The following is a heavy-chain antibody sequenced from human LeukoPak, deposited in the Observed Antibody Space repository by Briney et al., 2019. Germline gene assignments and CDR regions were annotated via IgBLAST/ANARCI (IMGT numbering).Heavy chain of an antibody. J-gene: IGHJ4*02. Sequence: ASVKVSCKASGYTFTSYGISWVRQAPGQGLEWMGWISAYNGNTNYAQKLQGRVTMTTDTSTSTAYVELRSLRSDDTAVYYCARESRGSGSYYKRWEFDYWGQGTLVTVSS. CDR1: GYTFTSYG. D-gene: IGHD3-10*01. CDR3: ARESRGSGSYYKRWEFDY. CDR2: ISAYNGNT. V-gene: IGHV1-18*01.